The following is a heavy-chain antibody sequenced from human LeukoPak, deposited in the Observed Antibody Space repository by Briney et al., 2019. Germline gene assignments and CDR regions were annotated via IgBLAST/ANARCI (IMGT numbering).Heavy chain of an antibody. D-gene: IGHD2-8*01. CDR2: INPNSGGT. V-gene: IGHV1-2*02. J-gene: IGHJ5*02. CDR3: ARVVSYLFDP. CDR1: GYTFTGYY. Sequence: ASVKVSCKASGYTFTGYYMHWVPQAPGQGLEWMGGINPNSGGTNYAQKFQGRVTMTRDTSISTAYMELSRQRSDDTAVDYCARVVSYLFDPWGQGTLVTVSS.